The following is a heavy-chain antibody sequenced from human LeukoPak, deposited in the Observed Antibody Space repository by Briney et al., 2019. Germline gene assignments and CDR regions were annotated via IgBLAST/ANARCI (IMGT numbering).Heavy chain of an antibody. V-gene: IGHV4-39*07. CDR3: ARYAYDSSGYYSFDY. J-gene: IGHJ4*02. CDR2: IYYSGST. Sequence: SETLSLTCTVSGGSISSSSYYWGWIRQPPGKGLEWIGSIYYSGSTYYNPSLKSRVTISVDTSKNQFSLKLSSVTAADTAVYYCARYAYDSSGYYSFDYWGQGTLVTVSS. D-gene: IGHD3-22*01. CDR1: GGSISSSSYY.